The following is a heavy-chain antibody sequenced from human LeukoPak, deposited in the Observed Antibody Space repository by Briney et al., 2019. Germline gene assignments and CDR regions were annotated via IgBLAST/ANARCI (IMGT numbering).Heavy chain of an antibody. CDR2: ISPSSSTI. Sequence: GGSLRLSCAASGFTFSSYTMNWVRQAPGKGLEWISYISPSSSTIYYADSVKGRFTISRDNAKNSLYLHMNDLRAEDTAIYYCARLYYDILTGYSPLDYWGQGTLVTVSS. D-gene: IGHD3-9*01. V-gene: IGHV3-48*04. CDR1: GFTFSSYT. J-gene: IGHJ4*02. CDR3: ARLYYDILTGYSPLDY.